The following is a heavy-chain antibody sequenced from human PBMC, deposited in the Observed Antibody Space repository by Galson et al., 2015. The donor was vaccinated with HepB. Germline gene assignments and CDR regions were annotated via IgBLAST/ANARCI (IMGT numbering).Heavy chain of an antibody. CDR1: GYSFTSYW. CDR2: IYPGDSDT. CDR3: ARQYCSGGDCYSRGYYTGMDV. J-gene: IGHJ6*02. D-gene: IGHD2-15*01. Sequence: QSGAEVKKPGESLKISCKGSGYSFTSYWIGWVRQMPGKGLEWLGIIYPGDSDTRYSPSFEGQVTISADKSISTAYLQWNSLKTADTAIYYCARQYCSGGDCYSRGYYTGMDVWGQGTTVTVSS. V-gene: IGHV5-51*01.